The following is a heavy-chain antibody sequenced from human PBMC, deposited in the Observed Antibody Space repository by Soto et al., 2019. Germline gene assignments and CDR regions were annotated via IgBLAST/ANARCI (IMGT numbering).Heavy chain of an antibody. V-gene: IGHV3-9*01. D-gene: IGHD5-18*01. CDR1: GLTFDDYA. CDR3: AKDAMAQTYYYGMDV. J-gene: IGHJ6*02. Sequence: EVQLVESGGGLVQPGRSLRLSCAASGLTFDDYAMHWVRQAPGKGLEWVSGISWNSGSIGYADSVKGRFTISRDNAKNSLYLQMNSLRAEDTALYYCAKDAMAQTYYYGMDVWGQGTTVTVSS. CDR2: ISWNSGSI.